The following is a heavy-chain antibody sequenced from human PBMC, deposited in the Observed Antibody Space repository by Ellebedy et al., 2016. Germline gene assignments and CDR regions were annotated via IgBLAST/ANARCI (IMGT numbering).Heavy chain of an antibody. D-gene: IGHD5-12*01. CDR2: IYPGDSDT. CDR1: GYSFTSYW. V-gene: IGHV5-51*01. Sequence: ASVKVSCKGSGYSFTSYWIGWVRQMPGKGLEWMGIIYPGDSDTRYSPSFQGQVTISADKSISTAYLQWSSLKASDTAMYYCARPYSGYADFDYWGQGTLVTVSS. J-gene: IGHJ4*02. CDR3: ARPYSGYADFDY.